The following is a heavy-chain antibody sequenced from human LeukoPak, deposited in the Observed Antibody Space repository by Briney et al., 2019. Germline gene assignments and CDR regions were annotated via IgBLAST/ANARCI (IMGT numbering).Heavy chain of an antibody. D-gene: IGHD2-2*01. CDR2: INNRMST. CDR1: GYSISSGYY. V-gene: IGHV4-38-2*02. Sequence: SETRSPTCPVSGYSISSGYYWCWIRQPPGKGLEGVGTINNRMSTYNNPTLNSRVTISVDTTKNHFSLKLASVTAADTAVYYCARVRGYCSSTICYRYYFDYWGQGTLVTVSS. CDR3: ARVRGYCSSTICYRYYFDY. J-gene: IGHJ4*02.